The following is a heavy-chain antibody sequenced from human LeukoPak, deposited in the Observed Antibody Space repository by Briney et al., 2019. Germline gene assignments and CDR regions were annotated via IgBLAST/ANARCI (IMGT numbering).Heavy chain of an antibody. Sequence: PGGSLRLSCAASGFTFSSYAMHWVRRAPGKGLEWVAVISYDGSNKYYADSVKGRFTISRDNSKNTLYLQMNSLRAEDTAVYYCAREGRVIVGATRYFDYWGQGTLVTVSS. J-gene: IGHJ4*02. D-gene: IGHD1-26*01. CDR2: ISYDGSNK. CDR3: AREGRVIVGATRYFDY. CDR1: GFTFSSYA. V-gene: IGHV3-30*04.